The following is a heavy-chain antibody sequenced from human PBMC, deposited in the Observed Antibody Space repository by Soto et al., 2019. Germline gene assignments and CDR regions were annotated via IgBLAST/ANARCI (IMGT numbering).Heavy chain of an antibody. J-gene: IGHJ4*02. CDR1: GGTFSSYT. CDR2: IIPILGIA. D-gene: IGHD2-15*01. CDR3: ASCVGGSCYSGYFDY. Sequence: QVQLVQSGAEVKKPGSSVKVSCKASGGTFSSYTISWVRQAPGQGLEWMGRIIPILGIANYAQKFQGRVTITADKSTSTAYMELSSLRSEVTAVYYCASCVGGSCYSGYFDYWGQGTLVTVSS. V-gene: IGHV1-69*02.